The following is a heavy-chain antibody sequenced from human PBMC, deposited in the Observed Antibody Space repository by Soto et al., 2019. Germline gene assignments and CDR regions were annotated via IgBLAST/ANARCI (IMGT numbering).Heavy chain of an antibody. CDR1: GGTFSSYA. D-gene: IGHD3-3*01. Sequence: SVKVSCKASGGTFSSYAISWVRQAPGQGLEWMGGIIPICGTANYAQKFQGRVTITRNASISTAYMELSSLRSEDTAVYYCARYYYDFWSGYLDYWGQGTLVTVSS. V-gene: IGHV1-69*05. CDR2: IIPICGTA. CDR3: ARYYYDFWSGYLDY. J-gene: IGHJ4*02.